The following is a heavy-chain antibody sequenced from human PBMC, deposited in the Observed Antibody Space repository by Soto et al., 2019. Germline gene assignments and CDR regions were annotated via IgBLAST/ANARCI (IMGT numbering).Heavy chain of an antibody. J-gene: IGHJ3*02. Sequence: GSLRLSCAASRFSFSNYWMSWVRQAPGKGLEWVANIKQDGSEKYYGDSVKGRFTISRDNAKNSLYLQMNSLRAEDTAVYYCARDLAYHHKRVLITPLDAFDIWGQGTMVTVS. D-gene: IGHD3-22*01. CDR1: RFSFSNYW. CDR3: ARDLAYHHKRVLITPLDAFDI. V-gene: IGHV3-7*01. CDR2: IKQDGSEK.